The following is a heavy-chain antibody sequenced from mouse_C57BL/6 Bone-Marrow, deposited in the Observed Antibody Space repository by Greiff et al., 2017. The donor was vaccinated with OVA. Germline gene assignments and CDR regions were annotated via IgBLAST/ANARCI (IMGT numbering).Heavy chain of an antibody. CDR1: GYTFTTYP. Sequence: VHLVESGAELVKPGASVKMSCKASGYTFTTYPIEWMKQNHGKSLEWIGNFHPYNDDTKYNEKFKGKATLTVEKSSSTVYLELSRLTSDDSAVYYCARGGGSSFYAMDYWGQGTSVTVSS. V-gene: IGHV1-47*01. J-gene: IGHJ4*01. CDR2: FHPYNDDT. CDR3: ARGGGSSFYAMDY. D-gene: IGHD1-1*01.